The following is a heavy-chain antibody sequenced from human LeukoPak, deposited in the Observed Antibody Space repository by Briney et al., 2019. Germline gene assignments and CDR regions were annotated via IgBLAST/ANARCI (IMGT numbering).Heavy chain of an antibody. CDR3: ARVGYCSGGSCYSVVGAFDI. J-gene: IGHJ3*02. CDR2: IYTSGST. CDR1: GGSISSYY. D-gene: IGHD2-15*01. V-gene: IGHV4-4*07. Sequence: SETLSLTCTVSGGSISSYYWSWIRQPAGKGLEWIGRIYTSGSTNYNPSLKSLVTMSVDTSKNQFSLKLSSVTAADTAVYYCARVGYCSGGSCYSVVGAFDIWGQGTMVTVSS.